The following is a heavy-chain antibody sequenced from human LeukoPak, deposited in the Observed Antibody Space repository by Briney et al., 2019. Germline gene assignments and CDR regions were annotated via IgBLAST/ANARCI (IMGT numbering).Heavy chain of an antibody. J-gene: IGHJ3*02. CDR1: GYTFSVSA. V-gene: IGHV3-73*01. D-gene: IGHD3-22*01. CDR3: RYYDSSASHDAFDI. CDR2: IRRKANSYAT. Sequence: GGSLKLSCAASGYTFSVSALHWVPAASGEGLECVGRIRRKANSYATAYAASGKGRFTLSRDDSKNTAYLQMNSLKTEDTAVYYCRYYDSSASHDAFDIWGEGKMFTVSS.